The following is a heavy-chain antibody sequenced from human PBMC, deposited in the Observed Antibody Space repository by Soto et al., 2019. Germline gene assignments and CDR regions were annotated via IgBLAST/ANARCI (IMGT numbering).Heavy chain of an antibody. CDR3: ARAIPIVVVVAATTHFDY. J-gene: IGHJ4*02. Sequence: SETLSLTCAVYGGSFSGYYWSWIRQPPGKGLEWIGKINHSGSTNYNPSLKSRVTISVDTSKNQFSPKLSSVTAADTAVYYCARAIPIVVVVAATTHFDYWGQGTLVTVSS. CDR2: INHSGST. D-gene: IGHD2-15*01. V-gene: IGHV4-34*01. CDR1: GGSFSGYY.